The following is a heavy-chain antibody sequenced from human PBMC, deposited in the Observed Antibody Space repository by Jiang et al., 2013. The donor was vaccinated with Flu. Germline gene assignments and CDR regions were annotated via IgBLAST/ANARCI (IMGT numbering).Heavy chain of an antibody. D-gene: IGHD1/OR15-1a*01. CDR3: ARVANNGGQRARFDS. J-gene: IGHJ4*02. V-gene: IGHV4-59*11. CDR1: GGSISGHY. CDR2: XFLQREAP. Sequence: PGLVKPSETLSLTCSVSGGSISGHYWTWIRQPPGKGLEWIGNXFLQREAPITTPPLESRLTISVDTSKRQFSLKLSSVTAADTAVYYCARVANNGGQRARFDSWGQGTLVTVSS.